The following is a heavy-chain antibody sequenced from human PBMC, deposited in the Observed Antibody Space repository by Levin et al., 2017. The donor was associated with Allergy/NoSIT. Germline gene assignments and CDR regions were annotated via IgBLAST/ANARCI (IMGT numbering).Heavy chain of an antibody. CDR1: AFGFRDYT. Sequence: GGSLRLSCAASAFGFRDYTMIWVRQAPGKGLEWVSSISSNSAYIYYADSMKGRFTISRDNAKSSLYLHMNSLRAEDTAVYYCARVSSEAGFDPWGQGTLVTVSS. D-gene: IGHD3-10*01. V-gene: IGHV3-21*01. CDR3: ARVSSEAGFDP. CDR2: ISSNSAYI. J-gene: IGHJ5*02.